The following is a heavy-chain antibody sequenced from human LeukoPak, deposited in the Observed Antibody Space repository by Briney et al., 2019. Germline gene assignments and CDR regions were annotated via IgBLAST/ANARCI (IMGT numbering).Heavy chain of an antibody. Sequence: SVKVSCKASGGTFSSYAISWVRQAPGQGLEWMGGIIPIFGTANYAQKFQGRVTITADESTSTADMELSSLRSEDTAVYYCARFSCGGDCYLGGSDYWGQGTLVTVSS. J-gene: IGHJ4*02. V-gene: IGHV1-69*13. CDR3: ARFSCGGDCYLGGSDY. CDR1: GGTFSSYA. D-gene: IGHD2-21*02. CDR2: IIPIFGTA.